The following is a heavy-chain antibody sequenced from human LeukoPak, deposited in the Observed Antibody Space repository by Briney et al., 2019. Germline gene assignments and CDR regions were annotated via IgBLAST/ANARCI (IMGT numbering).Heavy chain of an antibody. CDR1: GDSISGYY. J-gene: IGHJ5*02. D-gene: IGHD3-10*01. CDR2: TYSSGST. CDR3: AGGYYGSGTFQDWFDP. Sequence: SETLSLTCTVSGDSISGYYWSWIRQPAGKGLEWIGRTYSSGSTNYNPSLKSRVTMSVDTSKNQFSLKLSSVTAADTAVYYCAGGYYGSGTFQDWFDPWGQGTLVTVSS. V-gene: IGHV4-4*07.